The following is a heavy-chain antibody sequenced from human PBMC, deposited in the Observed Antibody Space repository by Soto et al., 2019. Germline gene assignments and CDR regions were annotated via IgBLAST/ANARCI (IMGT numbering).Heavy chain of an antibody. CDR1: GGTFSNYA. J-gene: IGHJ4*02. D-gene: IGHD3-10*01. V-gene: IGHV1-69*12. CDR3: ARFVPVTSLFDS. CDR2: IIPLFGTT. Sequence: QVQLVQSGAEVKKPGSSVKVSCKASGGTFSNYAISWLRQAPGQGLEWMGGIIPLFGTTNFAQKFKGRVTIIADEDTSTAYMELSSLRSEDTAVYYCARFVPVTSLFDSWGQGTLVTVSS.